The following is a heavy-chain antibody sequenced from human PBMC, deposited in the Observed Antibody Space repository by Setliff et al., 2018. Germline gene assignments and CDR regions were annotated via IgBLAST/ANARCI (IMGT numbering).Heavy chain of an antibody. CDR3: ARAVDSTGYFPFWYFDL. V-gene: IGHV4-34*01. J-gene: IGHJ2*01. Sequence: SETLSLTCAVYDGSFSDYYWSWIRQPPGKGLEWIGEINHSGSTNYKSSLKSRVTISVDTSKNQFSLKLNSVTAADTAVYYCARAVDSTGYFPFWYFDLWGRGTLVTVSS. D-gene: IGHD3-22*01. CDR1: DGSFSDYY. CDR2: INHSGST.